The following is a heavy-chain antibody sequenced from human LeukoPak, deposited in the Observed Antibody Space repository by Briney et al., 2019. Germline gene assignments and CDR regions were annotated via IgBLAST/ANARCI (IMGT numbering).Heavy chain of an antibody. CDR1: GFTFSSYS. D-gene: IGHD2-2*02. CDR3: ASSHCGSALLLDY. CDR2: ISSSSSTI. Sequence: GGSLRLSCAASGFTFSSYSMNWVRQAPGKGREWVSCISSSSSTIYYADSVKGRFTISRDNAKNSLYLQMNSLRAEDTAVYYCASSHCGSALLLDYWGQGTLVTVSS. J-gene: IGHJ4*02. V-gene: IGHV3-48*01.